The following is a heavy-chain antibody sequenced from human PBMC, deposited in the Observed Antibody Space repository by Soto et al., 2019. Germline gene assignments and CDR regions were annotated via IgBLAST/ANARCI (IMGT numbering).Heavy chain of an antibody. J-gene: IGHJ4*02. Sequence: LRLSCAAPGFSFSNAWMSWVRQAPGKGLEWVARIKSKADGGTTDYAAPVKGRFTISRDDSRTTLYLQMNSLKIEDTAVYYCTKLTMILVHRDYWGPGTLVTVSS. CDR1: GFSFSNAW. CDR2: IKSKADGGTT. V-gene: IGHV3-15*07. D-gene: IGHD3-22*01. CDR3: TKLTMILVHRDY.